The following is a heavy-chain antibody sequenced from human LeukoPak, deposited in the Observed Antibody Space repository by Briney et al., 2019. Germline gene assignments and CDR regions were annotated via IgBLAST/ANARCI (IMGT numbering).Heavy chain of an antibody. CDR2: IKFDGNEI. CDR3: ARGQIYSGSFYRAEAPYAFDI. CDR1: GFTFSRYW. D-gene: IGHD1-26*01. Sequence: PGGSLRLSCAASGFTFSRYWLSWVRQAPGKGLEWVANIKFDGNEIYYADSVKGRFTISRDSVKNSLYLQMNSLRAEDTAVYYCARGQIYSGSFYRAEAPYAFDIWGQGTMVTVSS. V-gene: IGHV3-7*01. J-gene: IGHJ3*02.